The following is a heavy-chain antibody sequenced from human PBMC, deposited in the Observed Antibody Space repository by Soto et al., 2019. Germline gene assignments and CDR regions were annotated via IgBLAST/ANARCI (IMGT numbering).Heavy chain of an antibody. CDR2: ISGSGGST. Sequence: GGSLRLSCAASGFTFSIYAMTWVRQAPGKGLEWVSVISGSGGSTYYADSVKGRFTISRDNSKNTLYLQMNSLRAEDTAVYYCAKATSSSLYYYYYMDVWGKGTTVTVSS. D-gene: IGHD6-13*01. CDR3: AKATSSSLYYYYYMDV. V-gene: IGHV3-23*01. CDR1: GFTFSIYA. J-gene: IGHJ6*03.